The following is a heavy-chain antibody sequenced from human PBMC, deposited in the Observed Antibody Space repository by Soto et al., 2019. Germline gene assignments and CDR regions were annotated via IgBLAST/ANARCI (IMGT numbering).Heavy chain of an antibody. V-gene: IGHV1-69*12. CDR2: IIPVFGTA. CDR1: GGTLSNYG. J-gene: IGHJ6*02. CDR3: SRGDATKIVVTTYYAMDV. Sequence: QVQLVQSGAEVKKPGSSVRVSCKASGGTLSNYGISWVRQAPGQGLEWMGGIIPVFGTANYAQKFQGRVTITADESNSTVYMDVTSLRSEATDVYYCSRGDATKIVVTTYYAMDVWGQGTTVSVSS. D-gene: IGHD4-17*01.